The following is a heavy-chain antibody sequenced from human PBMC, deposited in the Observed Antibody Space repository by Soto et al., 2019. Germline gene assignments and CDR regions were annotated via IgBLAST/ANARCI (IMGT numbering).Heavy chain of an antibody. CDR2: VKSKTDGGTT. V-gene: IGHV3-15*01. D-gene: IGHD6-19*01. Sequence: GGSLRLSCATSGFIFTGAWMSWVRQAPGKGLEWVGRVKSKTDGGTTDYAAPVKGRFFISRADSKNTVYPQMNSLRSEDTALYYCATEGAVVRLFDFWGQGTLVTVSS. J-gene: IGHJ4*02. CDR3: ATEGAVVRLFDF. CDR1: GFIFTGAW.